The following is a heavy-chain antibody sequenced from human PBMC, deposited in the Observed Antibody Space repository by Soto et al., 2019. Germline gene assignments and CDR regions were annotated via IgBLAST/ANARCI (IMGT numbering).Heavy chain of an antibody. J-gene: IGHJ2*01. Sequence: QTGGSLRLSCAASGFTLSNYWMSWVRQAPGKGLEWVANIKQDGSEEYYVDSVKGRFTISRDNAKNSLYLQMDSLRAEDTAVYYCARAAGGAYGYEWYFDLWGRGTLVTVSS. CDR3: ARAAGGAYGYEWYFDL. D-gene: IGHD2-8*02. V-gene: IGHV3-7*01. CDR1: GFTLSNYW. CDR2: IKQDGSEE.